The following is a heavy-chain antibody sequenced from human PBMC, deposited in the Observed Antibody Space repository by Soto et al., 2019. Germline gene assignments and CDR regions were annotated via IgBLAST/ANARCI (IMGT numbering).Heavy chain of an antibody. Sequence: QVQLVQSGAEVKKPGSSVKVSCKASGDTFNRFTISWVRQAPGQGLEWMGRIIPILGVANYAQMFQGRVTITADKFTSTAFMELSSVRSEDTAVYYCTTEKDQLAVTWGQGTLLTVSS. CDR3: TTEKDQLAVT. D-gene: IGHD2-2*01. J-gene: IGHJ5*02. CDR2: IIPILGVA. V-gene: IGHV1-69*08. CDR1: GDTFNRFT.